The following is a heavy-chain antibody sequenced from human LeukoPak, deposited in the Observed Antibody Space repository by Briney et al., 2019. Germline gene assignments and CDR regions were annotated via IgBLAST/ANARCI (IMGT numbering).Heavy chain of an antibody. CDR3: GRLSGWYWLDN. V-gene: IGHV3-64*01. CDR1: GYTSRSYA. CDR2: ISSDGRVT. J-gene: IGHJ4*02. D-gene: IGHD6-19*01. Sequence: GGSLRLSCAASGYTSRSYAMQWVRQAPGKGLEYVSAISSDGRVTHYVNSVKGRFTISRDNSKNTLYLQMSSLRADDMAMYYCGRLSGWYWLDNWGEGTLVTVSS.